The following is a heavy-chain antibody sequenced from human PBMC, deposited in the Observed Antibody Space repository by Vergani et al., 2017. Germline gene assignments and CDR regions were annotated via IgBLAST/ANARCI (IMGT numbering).Heavy chain of an antibody. Sequence: EVQLVESGGGLVQPGGSLTLSCAASGFTFSGSAMHWVRQTSGKGLEWIGRIRSKSNNYATAYAESVKGRFTISREDSKSTAYLQMTSLKTEDTAVYYCTRTFLLAAFDIWGHGTMVTVSS. V-gene: IGHV3-73*02. CDR1: GFTFSGSA. CDR3: TRTFLLAAFDI. J-gene: IGHJ3*02. CDR2: IRSKSNNYAT. D-gene: IGHD3-16*01.